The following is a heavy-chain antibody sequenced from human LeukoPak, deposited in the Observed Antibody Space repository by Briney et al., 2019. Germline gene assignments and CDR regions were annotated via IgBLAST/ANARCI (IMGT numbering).Heavy chain of an antibody. CDR2: IKEDGSDK. V-gene: IGHV3-7*04. D-gene: IGHD6-19*01. CDR1: GFTFSSYW. Sequence: GGSLRLTCAASGFTFSSYWMSWVRQAPGKGLEWVANIKEDGSDKYYVDSVKGRFTISRDNAKNSLYLRMNSLRAEDTAVYFCARHGGGWSNYFDPWGQGTLVTVTS. J-gene: IGHJ5*02. CDR3: ARHGGGWSNYFDP.